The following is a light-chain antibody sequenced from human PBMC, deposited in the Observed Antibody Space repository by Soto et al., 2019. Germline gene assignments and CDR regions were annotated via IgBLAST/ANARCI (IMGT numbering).Light chain of an antibody. V-gene: IGLV2-14*03. J-gene: IGLJ3*02. CDR1: SSDVGGYDH. CDR3: SSYINKDTLL. CDR2: DVT. Sequence: QSALTQPASVSGSPGQSITISCTGTSSDVGGYDHVSWYQQHPGKAPKLIIYDVTVRPSGISPRFSGSKSDNTASLAVSGLQPEDEADYYCSSYINKDTLLFGGGTKLTVL.